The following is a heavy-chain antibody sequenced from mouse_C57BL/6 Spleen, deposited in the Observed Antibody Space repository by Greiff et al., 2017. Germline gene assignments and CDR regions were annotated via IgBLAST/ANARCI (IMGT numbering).Heavy chain of an antibody. CDR1: GYTFTSYG. D-gene: IGHD2-4*01. CDR2: IYPRSGNT. V-gene: IGHV1-81*01. CDR3: ARVDYDYPYAMDY. Sequence: QVQLQQSGAELARPGASVKLSCKASGYTFTSYGISWVKQRTGQGLEWIGEIYPRSGNTYYNEKFKGKATLTADKSSSTEYMELRSLTSEDSAVYFCARVDYDYPYAMDYWGQGTSVTVSS. J-gene: IGHJ4*01.